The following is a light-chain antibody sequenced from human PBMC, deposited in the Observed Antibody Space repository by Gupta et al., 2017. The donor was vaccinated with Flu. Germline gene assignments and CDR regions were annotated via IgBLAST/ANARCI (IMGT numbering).Light chain of an antibody. CDR3: SSYAGSNNPYV. Sequence: QPALTPPPPASGAPGRPAAISCTGTSSDVGGYNYVSWYQQHRGKAPTLMIYEVTKRPSGGPDRFAGSKSGNTASLTVSGLQAEDDDDYYCSSYAGSNNPYVFGTGTKVTVL. J-gene: IGLJ1*01. CDR1: SSDVGGYNY. V-gene: IGLV2-8*01. CDR2: EVT.